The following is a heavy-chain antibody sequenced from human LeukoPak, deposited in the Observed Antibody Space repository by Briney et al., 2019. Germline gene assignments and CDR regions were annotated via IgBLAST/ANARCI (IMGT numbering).Heavy chain of an antibody. V-gene: IGHV3-48*03. CDR3: AKVYVWNEYYFDY. J-gene: IGHJ4*02. CDR1: GFTFSSYE. D-gene: IGHD1-1*01. Sequence: GGSLRLSCAASGFTFSSYEMNWVRQAPGKGLEWVSYISSSGSTIYYADSVKGRFTISRDNSKNTLYLQMNSLRAEDTAVYYCAKVYVWNEYYFDYWGQGTLVTVSS. CDR2: ISSSGSTI.